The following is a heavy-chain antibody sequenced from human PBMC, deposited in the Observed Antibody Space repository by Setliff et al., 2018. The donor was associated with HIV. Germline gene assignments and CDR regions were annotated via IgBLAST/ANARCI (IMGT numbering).Heavy chain of an antibody. D-gene: IGHD3-9*01. CDR2: ISSSDTTI. J-gene: IGHJ6*03. CDR1: GFTFSSYS. Sequence: QPGGSLRLSCAASGFTFSSYSMNWVRQTPGKGPEWVSYISSSDTTIYYADSVKGRFTISRDNAKNSLYLQMSSLRAEDTAVYYCARDSSRGYLDWLSLKYYYSYYIDVWGKGTTVTVSS. V-gene: IGHV3-48*01. CDR3: ARDSSRGYLDWLSLKYYYSYYIDV.